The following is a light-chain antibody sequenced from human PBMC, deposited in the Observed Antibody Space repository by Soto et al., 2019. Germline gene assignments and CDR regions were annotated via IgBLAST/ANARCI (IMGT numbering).Light chain of an antibody. V-gene: IGLV2-14*01. CDR2: DVS. CDR1: GRNVGGYNY. Sequence: QSALTQPASVSGSLGRSIPFSGPGTGRNVGGYNYVSWYQQHPGKAPKLMIYDVSNRPSGVSNRFSGSKSGNTASLTISGLQAEDEADYYCSSYTSSSTVVFGGGTKVTVL. J-gene: IGLJ2*01. CDR3: SSYTSSSTVV.